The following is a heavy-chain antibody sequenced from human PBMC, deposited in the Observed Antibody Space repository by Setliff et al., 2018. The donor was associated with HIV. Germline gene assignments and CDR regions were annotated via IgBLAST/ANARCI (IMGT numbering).Heavy chain of an antibody. CDR3: ATDRLIKLIWGVIKELAY. D-gene: IGHD3-10*01. Sequence: ASVKVSCKASGYSFIDYYMHWVRQAPGQGLEWMGWINPNSGGTNYAQKFQGRVTMTRDTSISTAYMELSRLRSDDTAMYYCATDRLIKLIWGVIKELAYWGQGTLVTVSS. V-gene: IGHV1-2*02. CDR1: GYSFIDYY. CDR2: INPNSGGT. J-gene: IGHJ4*02.